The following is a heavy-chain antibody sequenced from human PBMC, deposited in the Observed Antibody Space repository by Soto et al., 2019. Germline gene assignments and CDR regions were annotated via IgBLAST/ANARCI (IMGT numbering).Heavy chain of an antibody. Sequence: ERQLVESGGALVQPGGSLRLSCGASGFIFSRYWMNWVRQAPGKGLEWVANINQDGGQTYYVDSVKGRFTISRNNAKNVLYLQMDSLRAEDTAVYYCASPPTNLDYDADTRFDPWGQGTLVTVSS. CDR1: GFIFSRYW. J-gene: IGHJ5*02. V-gene: IGHV3-7*01. D-gene: IGHD4-17*01. CDR2: INQDGGQT. CDR3: ASPPTNLDYDADTRFDP.